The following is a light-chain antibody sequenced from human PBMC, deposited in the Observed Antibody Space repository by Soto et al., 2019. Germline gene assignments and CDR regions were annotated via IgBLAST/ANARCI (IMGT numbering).Light chain of an antibody. V-gene: IGLV2-8*01. Sequence: QSALTQPRSASGSPGQSVTISCTGTSSDVGGYNYVSWYQQYPGKAPKLMIYEVSKRPSGVPDRFSGSKSGNTASLTVSGLQADDEADYYCTSYAGSNNYVFGTGTKVTVL. CDR1: SSDVGGYNY. J-gene: IGLJ1*01. CDR3: TSYAGSNNYV. CDR2: EVS.